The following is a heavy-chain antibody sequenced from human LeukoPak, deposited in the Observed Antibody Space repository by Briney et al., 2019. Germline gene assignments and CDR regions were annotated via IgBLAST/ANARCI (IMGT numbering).Heavy chain of an antibody. CDR3: AISSLDPFTHFDY. V-gene: IGHV3-23*01. Sequence: GGSLRLSCAASGFTFSSYSMNWVRQAPGKGLEWVSAISGSGGSTYYADSVKGRFTISRDNSKNTLYLQMNSLRAEDTAVYYCAISSLDPFTHFDYWGQGTLVTVSS. CDR1: GFTFSSYS. CDR2: ISGSGGST. J-gene: IGHJ4*02. D-gene: IGHD3/OR15-3a*01.